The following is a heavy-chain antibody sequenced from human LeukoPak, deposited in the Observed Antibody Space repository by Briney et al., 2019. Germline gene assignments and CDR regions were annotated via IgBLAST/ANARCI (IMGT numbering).Heavy chain of an antibody. CDR3: ARHVWLQPFDY. V-gene: IGHV4-59*08. D-gene: IGHD3-9*01. J-gene: IGHJ4*02. CDR2: IYYSGST. CDR1: GGSMNSYY. Sequence: PSQTLSLTCSVSGGSMNSYYWSWIRQSPGKGLEWIGYIYYSGSTNYNPSLKSRVTISVDTSKNQFSLKLSSVTAADMAVYYCARHVWLQPFDYWGQGTLVTVSS.